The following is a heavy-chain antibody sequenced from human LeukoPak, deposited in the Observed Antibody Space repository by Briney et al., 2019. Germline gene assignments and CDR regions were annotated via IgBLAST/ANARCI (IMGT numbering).Heavy chain of an antibody. CDR3: VRQIASAGTAGFDF. V-gene: IGHV4-4*07. D-gene: IGHD6-13*01. CDR2: IYSTVST. CDR1: GGSISSYY. Sequence: SETLSLTCTVSGGSISSYYWSWIRQPPGKGLEWVGRIYSTVSTNYNPSLKSRVTMSVDTSKNQFSLRLRSVTAADTAVYCCVRQIASAGTAGFDFWGQGALVTVSS. J-gene: IGHJ4*02.